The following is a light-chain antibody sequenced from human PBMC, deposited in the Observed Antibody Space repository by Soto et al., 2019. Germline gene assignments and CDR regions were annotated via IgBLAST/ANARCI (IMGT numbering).Light chain of an antibody. V-gene: IGKV1-39*01. Sequence: DIQMTQSASFLFAYIGGRVPFNCRASESISSYLNWYQQKPGKVPKVVIYAASSLHSGVPSRFRGSGFGTEFTLTITSLQPEDVATYYCQQGFTAPWTLGQGTKVDIK. CDR3: QQGFTAPWT. J-gene: IGKJ1*01. CDR2: AAS. CDR1: ESISSY.